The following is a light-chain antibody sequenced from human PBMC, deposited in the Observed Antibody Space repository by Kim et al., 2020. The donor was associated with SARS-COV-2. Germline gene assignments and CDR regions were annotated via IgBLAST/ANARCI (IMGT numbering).Light chain of an antibody. CDR3: QQYYTYPWT. Sequence: ASVGDRASITCRASQSINHWLAWYRQNPGDAPKLLSSAASNLESGVPSRFSGRASGTEFTLTVSSLQPDDFATYYCQQYYTYPWTFGQGTKVDIK. CDR2: AAS. V-gene: IGKV1-5*01. CDR1: QSINHW. J-gene: IGKJ1*01.